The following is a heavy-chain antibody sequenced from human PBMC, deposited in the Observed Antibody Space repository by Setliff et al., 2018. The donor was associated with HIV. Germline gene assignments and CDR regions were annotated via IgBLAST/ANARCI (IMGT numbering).Heavy chain of an antibody. D-gene: IGHD3-16*01. V-gene: IGHV4-59*01. CDR3: ARGTLYYDYVWGTPFPFDY. J-gene: IGHJ4*02. CDR1: GGSMSSYY. CDR2: IYYSGST. Sequence: SETLSLTCTVSGGSMSSYYWSWIRQPPGKGLEWIGSIYYSGSTNYNPSLKSRVTISVVTSKNQFSLKLSSVTAADTAVYYCARGTLYYDYVWGTPFPFDYWGQGTLVTVSS.